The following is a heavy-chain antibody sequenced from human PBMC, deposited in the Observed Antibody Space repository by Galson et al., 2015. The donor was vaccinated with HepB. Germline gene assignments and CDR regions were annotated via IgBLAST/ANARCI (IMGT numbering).Heavy chain of an antibody. D-gene: IGHD6-6*01. V-gene: IGHV1-69*06. CDR1: GGTFSSYA. J-gene: IGHJ6*02. CDR2: IIPIFGTA. CDR3: ARQLVRAYYYYGMDV. Sequence: SVKVSCKASGGTFSSYAISWVRQAPGQGLEWMGGIIPIFGTANYAQKFQGRVTITADKSTSTAYMELSSLRSEDTAVYYCARQLVRAYYYYGMDVWGQGTTVTVSS.